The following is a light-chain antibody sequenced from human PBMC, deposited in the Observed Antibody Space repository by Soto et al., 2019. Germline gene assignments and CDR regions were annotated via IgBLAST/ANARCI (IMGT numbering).Light chain of an antibody. Sequence: DIQMTQSPSSVSASVGDRVTITCRARQGISSWLAWYQQKPGKAPKLLIYDAFNFETGVPSGFSGGGSGTHFSFTISGLQPDDVATYYCQYSRHLPLFGPGTKVDMK. V-gene: IGKV1-33*01. CDR2: DAF. CDR1: QGISSW. J-gene: IGKJ3*01. CDR3: QYSRHLPL.